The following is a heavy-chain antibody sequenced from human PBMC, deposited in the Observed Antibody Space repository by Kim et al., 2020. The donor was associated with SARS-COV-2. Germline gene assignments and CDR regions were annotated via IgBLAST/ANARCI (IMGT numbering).Heavy chain of an antibody. V-gene: IGHV3-48*02. D-gene: IGHD2-8*01. CDR1: GFRFGTYG. CDR3: ARDQWLPLDY. Sequence: GGSLRLSCAAFGFRFGTYGMNWVRQAPGKGLEWISYISSSNTIYYADSVKGRFTISRDDANNSLHLQMFSLRDDDTAVYYCARDQWLPLDYWGQGTLVTVSS. CDR2: ISSSNTI. J-gene: IGHJ4*02.